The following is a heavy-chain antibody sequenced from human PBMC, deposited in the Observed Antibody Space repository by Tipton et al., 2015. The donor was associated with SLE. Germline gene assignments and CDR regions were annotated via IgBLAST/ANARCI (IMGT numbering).Heavy chain of an antibody. CDR1: GDSMSSSDYY. J-gene: IGHJ4*02. V-gene: IGHV4-39*01. D-gene: IGHD3-22*01. CDR2: VYYRGST. CDR3: ARQPVAQYYDSSGSLGYYFNY. Sequence: GLVKPSETLSLTCTVSGDSMSSSDYYWGWIRQPPGKGLEWIASVYYRGSTYYNPSLKSRVTISADTSRNQFSLNLSSLTAADTAVYYCARQPVAQYYDSSGSLGYYFNYWGQGTLVTVSS.